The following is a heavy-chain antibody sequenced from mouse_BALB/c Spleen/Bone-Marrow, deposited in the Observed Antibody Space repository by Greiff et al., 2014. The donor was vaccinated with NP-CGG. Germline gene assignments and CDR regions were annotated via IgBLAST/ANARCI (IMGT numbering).Heavy chain of an antibody. CDR3: ARREGNHAAWFAY. CDR2: IHYSGST. V-gene: IGHV3-1*02. D-gene: IGHD2-1*01. CDR1: GYSITSGYS. Sequence: VQLQQSGPDLVKPSQSLSLTCTVTGYSITSGYSWHWIRQFPGNKLEWMGYIHYSGSTNYNPSLKSRISITLDTSKNQFFLQLNSVTTEDTATYYCARREGNHAAWFAYWGQGTLVTVSA. J-gene: IGHJ3*01.